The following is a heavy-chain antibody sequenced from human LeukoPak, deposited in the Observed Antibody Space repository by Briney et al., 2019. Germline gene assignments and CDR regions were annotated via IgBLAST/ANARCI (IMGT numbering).Heavy chain of an antibody. CDR1: GFSFADAT. CDR3: AKDPYMDV. Sequence: QPGRSLRLSCAASGFSFADATMHWVRQVPGKGLEWVSGINWNSGTMGYADSVKGRFTVSRDDAKNSLYLQMNSLKTEDTALYYCAKDPYMDVWGKGTTVTVSS. V-gene: IGHV3-9*01. J-gene: IGHJ6*03. CDR2: INWNSGTM.